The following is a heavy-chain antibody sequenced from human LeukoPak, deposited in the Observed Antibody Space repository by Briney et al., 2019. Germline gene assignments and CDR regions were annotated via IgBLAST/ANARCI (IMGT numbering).Heavy chain of an antibody. Sequence: PSETLSLTCTVSGGSISSDYWSWIRQPPGKGLEWIGYIYYSGSTNYNPSLKSRVTISVDTSKNQFSLKLSSVTAADTAVYYCARHTYYYDSSGYYYYFDYWGQGTLVTVSS. CDR2: IYYSGST. CDR3: ARHTYYYDSSGYYYYFDY. CDR1: GGSISSDY. J-gene: IGHJ4*02. V-gene: IGHV4-59*08. D-gene: IGHD3-22*01.